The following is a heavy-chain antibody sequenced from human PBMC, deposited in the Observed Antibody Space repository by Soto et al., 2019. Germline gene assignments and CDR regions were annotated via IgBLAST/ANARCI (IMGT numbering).Heavy chain of an antibody. CDR3: AKGGSSGWAELDY. D-gene: IGHD6-19*01. V-gene: IGHV4-4*02. Sequence: PSETLSLTCAVSGGYISSSNWWSWVRQPPGKGLEWIGEIYHSGSTNYNPSLKSRVTISVDKSKNQFSLKLSSVTAADTAVYYCAKGGSSGWAELDYWGQGTLVTVSS. CDR2: IYHSGST. J-gene: IGHJ4*02. CDR1: GGYISSSNW.